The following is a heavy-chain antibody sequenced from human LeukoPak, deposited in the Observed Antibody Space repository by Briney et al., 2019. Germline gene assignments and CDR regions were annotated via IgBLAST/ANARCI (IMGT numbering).Heavy chain of an antibody. CDR3: AREYYDFWSGYWNY. J-gene: IGHJ4*02. V-gene: IGHV3-74*01. CDR2: INSDGSST. CDR1: GFTFSSYW. Sequence: GGSLRLSCAASGFTFSSYWMHWVRQAPGKGLVWVSRINSDGSSTSCADSVKGRFTISRDNAKNTLYLQMNSLRAEDTAVYYCAREYYDFWSGYWNYWGQGTLVTVSS. D-gene: IGHD3-3*01.